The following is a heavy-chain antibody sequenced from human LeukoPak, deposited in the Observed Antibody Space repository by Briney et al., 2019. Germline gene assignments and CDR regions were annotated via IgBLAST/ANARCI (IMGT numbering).Heavy chain of an antibody. D-gene: IGHD3-16*02. CDR1: GFTFSSYS. Sequence: PGGSLRLSCAASGFTFSSYSMNWVRQAPGKGLEWVSYISSSSSTIYYADSVKGRFTISRDNAKNSLYLQMNSLRAEDTAVYYCARSGYVWGSYRYRTYFDYWGQGTLVTVSS. CDR2: ISSSSSTI. CDR3: ARSGYVWGSYRYRTYFDY. J-gene: IGHJ4*02. V-gene: IGHV3-48*01.